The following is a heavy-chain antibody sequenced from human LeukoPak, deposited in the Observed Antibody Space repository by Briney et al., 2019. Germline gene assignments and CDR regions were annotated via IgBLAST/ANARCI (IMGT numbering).Heavy chain of an antibody. Sequence: PSETLSLTCTVSGVSFSSYYWSWIRQPPGKGLEWIEYIFYSGSTNYNPSLKSRVTISIDTSKNQFSLRLSSVTAADTAVYYCARGAAGYSYGWGQGTLVTVSS. CDR3: ARGAAGYSYG. CDR1: GVSFSSYY. V-gene: IGHV4-59*01. J-gene: IGHJ4*02. CDR2: IFYSGST. D-gene: IGHD5-18*01.